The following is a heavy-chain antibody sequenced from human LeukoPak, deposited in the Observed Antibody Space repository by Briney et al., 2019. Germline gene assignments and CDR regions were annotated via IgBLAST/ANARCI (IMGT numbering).Heavy chain of an antibody. D-gene: IGHD3-10*01. CDR2: IYYTGST. CDR1: GGSISSYY. Sequence: PSETLSLTCTVSGGSISSYYWSWIRQPPGKGLEWIGYIYYTGSTNYNPSLKSRVTISVDTSKNQFSLKLSSVIDADTAVYYCARIVSGYYYYMDVWGKGTTVTVSS. J-gene: IGHJ6*03. V-gene: IGHV4-59*01. CDR3: ARIVSGYYYYMDV.